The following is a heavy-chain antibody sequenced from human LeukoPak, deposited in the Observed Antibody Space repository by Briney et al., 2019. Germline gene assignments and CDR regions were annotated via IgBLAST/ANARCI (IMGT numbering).Heavy chain of an antibody. CDR1: GYTFTSYD. D-gene: IGHD3-10*01. Sequence: ASVKVSCKASGYTFTSYDINWVRQAPGQGPEWMGWMNPSSGNTGYAQRLQGRVTMTRDTSTNTAYLELSSLRSDDTAVYYCAAHTYYYSSGSFAYWGQGTLVTVSS. CDR2: MNPSSGNT. V-gene: IGHV1-8*01. CDR3: AAHTYYYSSGSFAY. J-gene: IGHJ4*02.